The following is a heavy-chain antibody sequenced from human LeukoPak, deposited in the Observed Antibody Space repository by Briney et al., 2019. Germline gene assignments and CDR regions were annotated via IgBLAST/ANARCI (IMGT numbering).Heavy chain of an antibody. CDR3: ARACGGDCYSYYYYYYGMDV. CDR1: GFTFSSYE. J-gene: IGHJ6*04. V-gene: IGHV3-48*03. D-gene: IGHD2-21*02. Sequence: GGSLRLSCAASGFTFSSYEMNWVRQAPGKGLEWVSYISSSGSTIYYADSVKGRFTISRDNAKNSLYLQMNSLRAEDTAVYYCARACGGDCYSYYYYYYGMDVWGKGTTVTVSS. CDR2: ISSSGSTI.